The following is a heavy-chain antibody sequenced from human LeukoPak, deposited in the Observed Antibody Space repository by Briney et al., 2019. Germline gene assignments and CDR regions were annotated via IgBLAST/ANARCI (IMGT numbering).Heavy chain of an antibody. J-gene: IGHJ4*02. D-gene: IGHD5-24*01. CDR3: ARRWPGFDY. CDR2: ISYDGSNK. CDR1: GFTFSSYA. Sequence: PGGALRLSCAASGFTFSSYAMHWVRQAPGKGLEWVAVISYDGSNKYYADSVKGRFTISRDNSKNTLYLQMNSLRAEDTAVYYCARRWPGFDYWGQGTLVTVSS. V-gene: IGHV3-30*14.